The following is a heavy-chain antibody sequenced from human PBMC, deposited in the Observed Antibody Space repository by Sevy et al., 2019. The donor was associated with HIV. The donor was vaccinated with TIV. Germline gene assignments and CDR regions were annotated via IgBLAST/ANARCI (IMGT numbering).Heavy chain of an antibody. CDR1: GFTFNAYW. V-gene: IGHV3-7*01. J-gene: IGHJ4*02. CDR3: ARRYFDL. CDR2: IRQDGNEI. Sequence: GGSLRLSCAASGFTFNAYWMQWVRQAPGKGLEWVANIRQDGNEIYYADSVRGRFIISRDNAKESLYLQMSNLRVEDTGLYYCARRYFDLWGQGTLVTVSS.